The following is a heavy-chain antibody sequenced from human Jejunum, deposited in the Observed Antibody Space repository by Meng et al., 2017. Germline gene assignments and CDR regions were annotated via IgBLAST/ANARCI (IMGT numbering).Heavy chain of an antibody. J-gene: IGHJ5*02. CDR2: VYYTGRT. CDR3: ARAKVTPMGYWFDP. CDR1: GGSINTHTYY. V-gene: IGHV4-39*01. Sequence: QLQVQESGPGLVKPSETLSLTCTVSGGSINTHTYYWDWIRQPPGKGMEWIGSVYYTGRTFYNPSLKSRVTISLDTSKNQFSLNLRSVAAADTAVYYCARAKVTPMGYWFDPWGQGTLVTVS. D-gene: IGHD2-21*02.